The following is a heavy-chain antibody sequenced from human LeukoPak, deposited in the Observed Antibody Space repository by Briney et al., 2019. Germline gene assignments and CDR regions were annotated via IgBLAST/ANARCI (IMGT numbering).Heavy chain of an antibody. V-gene: IGHV4-34*01. J-gene: IGHJ4*02. D-gene: IGHD5-12*01. CDR3: ARHSQVATNFDY. CDR1: GGSFSGYY. CDR2: INHSGST. Sequence: SETLSLTCAVYGGSFSGYYWSWIRQPPGKGLEWIGEINHSGSTNYNPSLKSRVTISVDTSKNQFSLKLSSVTAADTAVYYCARHSQVATNFDYWGQGTLVTVSS.